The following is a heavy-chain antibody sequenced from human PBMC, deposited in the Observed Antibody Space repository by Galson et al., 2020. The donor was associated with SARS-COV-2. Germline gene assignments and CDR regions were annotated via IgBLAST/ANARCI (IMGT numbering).Heavy chain of an antibody. D-gene: IGHD3-10*01. CDR1: GFTFSSYD. Sequence: GESLKISCAASGFTFSSYDMHWVRQATGKGLEWVSAIGTAGDTYYPGSVKGRFTISRENAKNSLYLQMNSLRAGDTAVYYCARGTYYGSGSYYHDYYYGMDVWGQGTTVTVSS. V-gene: IGHV3-13*01. CDR3: ARGTYYGSGSYYHDYYYGMDV. CDR2: IGTAGDT. J-gene: IGHJ6*02.